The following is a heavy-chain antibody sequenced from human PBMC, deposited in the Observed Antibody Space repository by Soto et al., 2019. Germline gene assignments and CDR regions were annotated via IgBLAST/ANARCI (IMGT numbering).Heavy chain of an antibody. CDR2: IDPSDSYT. D-gene: IGHD3-22*01. Sequence: KVSCKASGYTFTSYWISWVRQMPGKGLEWMGRIDPSDSYTNYSPSFQGHVTISADKSISTAYLQWSSLKASDTAMYYCASYYDSSGYYFDYWGQGTLVTVSS. J-gene: IGHJ4*02. CDR3: ASYYDSSGYYFDY. V-gene: IGHV5-10-1*01. CDR1: GYTFTSYW.